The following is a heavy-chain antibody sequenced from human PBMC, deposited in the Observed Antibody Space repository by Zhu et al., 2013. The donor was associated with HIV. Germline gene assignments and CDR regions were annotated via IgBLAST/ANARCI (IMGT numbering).Heavy chain of an antibody. V-gene: IGHV1-2*02. J-gene: IGHJ5*02. CDR2: INPNSGGT. D-gene: IGHD2-2*01. Sequence: QVQLVQSGAEVKKPGASVKVSCKASGYTFTGYYMHWVRQAPGQGLEWMGWINPNSGGTNYAQKFQGRVTMTRDTSISTAYMELSRLRSDDTAVYYCARALVPEDIVVVPAANWFDPGPGNPGHRLL. CDR1: GYTFTGYY. CDR3: ARALVPEDIVVVPAANWFDP.